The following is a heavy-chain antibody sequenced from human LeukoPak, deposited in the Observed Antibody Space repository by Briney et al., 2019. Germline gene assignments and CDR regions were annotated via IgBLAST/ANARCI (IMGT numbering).Heavy chain of an antibody. V-gene: IGHV4-59*08. CDR2: IYYSGST. J-gene: IGHJ4*02. CDR1: GGSMSGQF. D-gene: IGHD4-17*01. Sequence: PSVTLSLTCTVSGGSMSGQFWSWIRQPPGKGLEWIGYIYYSGSTNYNPSLKSRVTISVDTSKNKFSLKLSSVTAADTAVYYCARQGPYGDLDYWGQGTLVTASS. CDR3: ARQGPYGDLDY.